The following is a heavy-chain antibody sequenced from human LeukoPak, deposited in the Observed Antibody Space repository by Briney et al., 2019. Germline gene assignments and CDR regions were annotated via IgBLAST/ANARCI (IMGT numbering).Heavy chain of an antibody. Sequence: SETLSLTCAVYGGSFSGYYWSWIRQPPGKGLEWIGEINHSGSTNYNPSLKSRVTISVDTSKNQFSLKLSSETAADTAVYYCAGTAAFYYMDVWGKGTTVTVSS. CDR2: INHSGST. J-gene: IGHJ6*03. D-gene: IGHD3-3*02. V-gene: IGHV4-34*01. CDR1: GGSFSGYY. CDR3: AGTAAFYYMDV.